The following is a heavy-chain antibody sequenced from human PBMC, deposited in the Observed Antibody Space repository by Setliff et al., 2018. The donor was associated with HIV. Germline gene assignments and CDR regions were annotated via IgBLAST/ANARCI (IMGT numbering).Heavy chain of an antibody. Sequence: PGGSLRLSCAASGFTFDDYGMHWVRQAPGKGLEWVSGITWNSGSIGYADSVKGRFTISRDNAKNSLYLQMNSLRAEDTALYYCAKDRAGGWYYFDYWGQGTLVTVSS. D-gene: IGHD6-19*01. V-gene: IGHV3-9*01. CDR3: AKDRAGGWYYFDY. J-gene: IGHJ4*02. CDR2: ITWNSGSI. CDR1: GFTFDDYG.